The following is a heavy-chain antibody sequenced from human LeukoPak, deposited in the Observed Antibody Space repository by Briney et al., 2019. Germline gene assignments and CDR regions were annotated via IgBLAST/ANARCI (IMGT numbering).Heavy chain of an antibody. V-gene: IGHV3-7*03. CDR2: INHNGNVN. CDR3: ARNNGMDV. CDR1: GFTFSSYW. Sequence: PGGSLRLSCAASGFTFSSYWMNWARQAPGKGLEWVASINHNGNVNYYVDPVKGRFTISRDNAKNSLYLQMNSLRAEDTALYHCARNNGMDVWGQGTTVIVSS. J-gene: IGHJ6*02.